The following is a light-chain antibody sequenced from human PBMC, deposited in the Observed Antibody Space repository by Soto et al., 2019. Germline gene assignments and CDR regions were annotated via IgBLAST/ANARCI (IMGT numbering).Light chain of an antibody. Sequence: QSVLTQPPSASGTPGQRVTIYCSGSISNIGGNTVNWYQQLPGTAPKLLMYTNNQRPSGVPDRFSGSKSGTSASLAISGLQSEDEADYYCAAWDDSLNGVVFGGGTKLTVL. J-gene: IGLJ2*01. V-gene: IGLV1-44*01. CDR2: TNN. CDR3: AAWDDSLNGVV. CDR1: ISNIGGNT.